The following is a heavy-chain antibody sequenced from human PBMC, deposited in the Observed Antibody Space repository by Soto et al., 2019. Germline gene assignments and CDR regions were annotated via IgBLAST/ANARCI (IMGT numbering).Heavy chain of an antibody. CDR2: IYWDDDK. D-gene: IGHD3-22*01. CDR3: AHGYDSSGYYQYYFDY. Sequence: QITLKESGPTLVKPTQTLTLTCTFSGFSLSTSGVGVGWIRQPPGKALEWLALIYWDDDKRYSPSLKSRLTITKDTSKNQVVLTMTNMDPVDTATYYCAHGYDSSGYYQYYFDYWGQGTLVTVSS. V-gene: IGHV2-5*02. CDR1: GFSLSTSGVG. J-gene: IGHJ4*02.